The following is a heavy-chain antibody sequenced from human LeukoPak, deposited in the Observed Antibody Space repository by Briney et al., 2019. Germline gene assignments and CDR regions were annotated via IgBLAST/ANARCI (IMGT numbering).Heavy chain of an antibody. J-gene: IGHJ4*02. CDR2: ISNDESNK. CDR3: ARGRGAVAGPADY. D-gene: IGHD6-19*01. CDR1: GFTFSSSA. Sequence: GGSLRLSCAASGFTFSSSAMHWVRQAPGKGLEWVTVISNDESNKYYADSVKGRFTISRDNSKNMLYLQMNSLRIEDTAVYYCARGRGAVAGPADYWGQGTLVTVSS. V-gene: IGHV3-30*03.